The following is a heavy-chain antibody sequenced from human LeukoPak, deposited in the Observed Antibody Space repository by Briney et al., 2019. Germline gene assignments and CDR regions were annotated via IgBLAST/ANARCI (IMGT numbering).Heavy chain of an antibody. CDR2: ISSSAGST. Sequence: GGSLRLSCAASGFTFSSYAMSWVRQAPGKGLEWVSGISSSAGSTYYADSVKGRFTISRDNSKNTLYLQMNSLRADDTAVYYCVKEDYYDSSGYYPFDYWGQGSLVTVSP. V-gene: IGHV3-23*01. D-gene: IGHD3-22*01. J-gene: IGHJ4*02. CDR1: GFTFSSYA. CDR3: VKEDYYDSSGYYPFDY.